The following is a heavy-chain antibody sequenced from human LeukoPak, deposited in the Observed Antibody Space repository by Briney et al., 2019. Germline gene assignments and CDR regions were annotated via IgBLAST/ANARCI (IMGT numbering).Heavy chain of an antibody. CDR2: IRYDGSNK. V-gene: IGHV3-30*02. J-gene: IGHJ4*02. D-gene: IGHD2-2*01. CDR3: AKDVGEKYQLPPGAY. Sequence: GGSLRLSCAASGFTFSSYEMNWVRQAPGKGLEWVAFIRYDGSNKYYADSVKGRFTISRDNSKNTLYLQMNSLRAEDTAVYYCAKDVGEKYQLPPGAYWGQGTLVTVSS. CDR1: GFTFSSYE.